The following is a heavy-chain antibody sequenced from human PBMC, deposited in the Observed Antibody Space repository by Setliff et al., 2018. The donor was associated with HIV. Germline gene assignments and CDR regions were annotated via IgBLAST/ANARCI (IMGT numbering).Heavy chain of an antibody. D-gene: IGHD6-13*01. J-gene: IGHJ3*02. V-gene: IGHV4-31*11. Sequence: PSETLSLTCAVSGGSISRGGYYWNWIRLQPGKGLEWIGHIYYRGRTQYNPSLKSRIAISVDTSKDELSLTVNSVTAADTASYYCGRDRSSWSGGPNGAFGIGGPGAVVTGS. CDR1: GGSISRGGYY. CDR3: GRDRSSWSGGPNGAFGI. CDR2: IYYRGRT.